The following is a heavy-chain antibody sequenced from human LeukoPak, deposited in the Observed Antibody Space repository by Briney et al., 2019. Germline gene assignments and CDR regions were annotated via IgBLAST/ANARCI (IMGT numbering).Heavy chain of an antibody. V-gene: IGHV3-53*01. CDR3: ARVNTGLVPAARHAFDI. D-gene: IGHD2-2*01. CDR1: GFTVSSNY. Sequence: PGGSLRLSCAPSGFTVSSNYMSWVRQAPGKGLEWVSVIYSGGSTYYADSVKGRFTISRDNSKNTLYLQMNSLRAEDTAVYYCARVNTGLVPAARHAFDIWGQGTMVTVSS. CDR2: IYSGGST. J-gene: IGHJ3*02.